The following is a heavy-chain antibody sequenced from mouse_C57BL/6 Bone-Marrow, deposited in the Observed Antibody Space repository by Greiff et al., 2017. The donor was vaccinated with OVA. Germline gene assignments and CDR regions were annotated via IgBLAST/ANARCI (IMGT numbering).Heavy chain of an antibody. D-gene: IGHD1-1*01. Sequence: QVQLQQPGAELAKPGASVKLSCKASGYTFTSYWMHWVKQRPGQGLEWIGMIHPNSGSTNYNEKFKSKATLTVDKSSSTAYMQLSSLTSEDSAVYYCASYYYGSSYPFADWGQGTLVTVSA. V-gene: IGHV1-64*01. CDR1: GYTFTSYW. CDR3: ASYYYGSSYPFAD. CDR2: IHPNSGST. J-gene: IGHJ3*01.